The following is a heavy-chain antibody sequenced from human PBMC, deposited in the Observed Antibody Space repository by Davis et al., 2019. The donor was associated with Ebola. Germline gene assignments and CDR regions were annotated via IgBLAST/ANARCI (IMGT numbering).Heavy chain of an antibody. D-gene: IGHD6-19*01. J-gene: IGHJ4*02. CDR1: GFTFSSYE. V-gene: IGHV3-48*03. Sequence: GESLKISCAASGFTFSSYETNWVRQAPGKGLEWVSYISSSGSTIYYADSVKGRFTISRDNAKNSLYLQMNSLRAEDTAVYYCARHPVAVAGTISDYWGQGTLVTVSS. CDR2: ISSSGSTI. CDR3: ARHPVAVAGTISDY.